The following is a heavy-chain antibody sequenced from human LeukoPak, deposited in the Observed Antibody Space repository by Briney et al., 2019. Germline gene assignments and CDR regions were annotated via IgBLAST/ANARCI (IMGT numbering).Heavy chain of an antibody. V-gene: IGHV3-30*02. CDR1: GFTFSSYG. CDR3: AKDWTRGYSYGYGFGAFDI. CDR2: IRYDGSNK. J-gene: IGHJ3*02. D-gene: IGHD5-18*01. Sequence: GGSLRLSCAASGFTFSSYGMHWVRQAPGKGLEWVAFIRYDGSNKYYADSVKGRFTISRDNSKNTLYLQMNSLRAEDTAVYYCAKDWTRGYSYGYGFGAFDIWGQGTMVTVSS.